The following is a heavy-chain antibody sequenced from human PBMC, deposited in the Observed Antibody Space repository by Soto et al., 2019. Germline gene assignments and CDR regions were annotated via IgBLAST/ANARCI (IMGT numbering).Heavy chain of an antibody. CDR2: ISGTSGRT. CDR3: AKDPTTPTSPIYYVDS. V-gene: IGHV3-23*01. CDR1: GFTFRQYA. J-gene: IGHJ4*02. Sequence: EVQLLESGGGLVQPGGSLRLSCTASGFTFRQYAMSWVRQAPGKGLEWVSHISGTSGRTFYADSVKGRFTISRDNSKNTLYLQMDSLRGEDTAVYYCAKDPTTPTSPIYYVDSWGQGILVTVSS. D-gene: IGHD4-17*01.